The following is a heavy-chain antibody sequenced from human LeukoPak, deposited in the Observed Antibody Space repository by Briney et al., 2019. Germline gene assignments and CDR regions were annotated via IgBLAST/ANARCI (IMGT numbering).Heavy chain of an antibody. J-gene: IGHJ4*02. Sequence: ASVKVSCKASGYTFTTYDLSWVRQAPGQSLEWMGWISVYSGSTKYAQNLQGRVTMTTDTSTNTAYMELRSLRSDDTAVYYCARDGYFDSWGQGTLVTVSS. CDR2: ISVYSGST. CDR1: GYTFTTYD. V-gene: IGHV1-18*01. CDR3: ARDGYFDS.